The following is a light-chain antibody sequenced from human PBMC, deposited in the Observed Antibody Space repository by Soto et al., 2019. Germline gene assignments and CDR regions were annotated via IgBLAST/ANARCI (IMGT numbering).Light chain of an antibody. V-gene: IGKV3-20*01. CDR1: QSVSSSY. J-gene: IGKJ1*01. CDR3: QQYGSSPWT. CDR2: GAS. Sequence: EIVLTQSPGTLSLSPGERATLSCRASQSVSSSYLAWYQQKPGQAPRLLISGASSRATGIPDRFSGSGSGTGFTLTNSRLEPEDFAVYYCQQYGSSPWTFGQGTKVEIK.